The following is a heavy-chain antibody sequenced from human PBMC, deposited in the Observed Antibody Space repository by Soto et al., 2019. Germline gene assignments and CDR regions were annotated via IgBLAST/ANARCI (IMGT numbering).Heavy chain of an antibody. V-gene: IGHV3-9*01. D-gene: IGHD3-10*01. CDR2: ITWHSDGM. CDR3: AKEDSGFSGYMDV. Sequence: EVQLVESGGGLVQPGRSLRLSCIASGFNFNDHGMHWGRQAPGKGLEWVSGITWHSDGMGYADSVKGRFTISRDNAKNSLYLQMNSLRVEDTALYYCAKEDSGFSGYMDVWGKGTTVTVSS. J-gene: IGHJ6*03. CDR1: GFNFNDHG.